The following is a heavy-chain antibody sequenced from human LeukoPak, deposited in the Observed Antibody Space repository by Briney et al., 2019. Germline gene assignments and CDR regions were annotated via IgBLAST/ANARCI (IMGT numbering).Heavy chain of an antibody. CDR3: ARGWTYCSSTSCYAFDI. Sequence: SQTLSLTCTVSGGSISSGSYYWSWIRQPAGKGLEWIGRIYTSGSTNYNPSLKSRVTISLDTSKNQFSLKLSSVTAADTAVYYCARGWTYCSSTSCYAFDIWGQGTMVTVSS. CDR2: IYTSGST. D-gene: IGHD2-2*01. V-gene: IGHV4-61*02. J-gene: IGHJ3*02. CDR1: GGSISSGSYY.